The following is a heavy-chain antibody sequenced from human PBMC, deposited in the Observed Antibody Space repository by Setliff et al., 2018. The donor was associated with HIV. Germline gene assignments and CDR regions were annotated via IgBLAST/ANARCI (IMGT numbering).Heavy chain of an antibody. D-gene: IGHD3-10*01. CDR2: IYTSGST. J-gene: IGHJ4*02. CDR1: GGSISSYY. V-gene: IGHV4-4*07. Sequence: PSETLSLTCTVSGGSISSYYWSWIRQPAGKGLEWIGHIYTSGSTNYNPSLKSRVTISVDTSKNQFSLKLTSVTAADAAVYYCTGDYNSGSYRFDYWGQGTPVTVSS. CDR3: TGDYNSGSYRFDY.